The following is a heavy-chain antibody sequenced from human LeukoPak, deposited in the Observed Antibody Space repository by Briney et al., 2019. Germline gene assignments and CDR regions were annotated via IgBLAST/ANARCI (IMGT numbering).Heavy chain of an antibody. J-gene: IGHJ1*01. CDR2: ISYDGSNK. D-gene: IGHD1-14*01. Sequence: GGSLRLSCAASGFTFSSYGMHWVRQAPGKGLEWVAVISYDGSNKYYADSVKGRFTISRDNSKNTLYLQMNSLRAEDTAVYYCAKSPREMTGYFQHWGQGTLVTVSS. CDR3: AKSPREMTGYFQH. V-gene: IGHV3-30*18. CDR1: GFTFSSYG.